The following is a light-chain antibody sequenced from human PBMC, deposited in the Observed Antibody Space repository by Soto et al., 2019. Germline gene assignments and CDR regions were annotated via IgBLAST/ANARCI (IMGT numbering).Light chain of an antibody. CDR3: QQLSRYPLT. J-gene: IGKJ4*01. Sequence: IPLTHSPSVLSASLLYTFTITFRASQALSNYLAWYQQKPGKAPDLLIYSASTLQSGVPSRFSGSGSETEFSLTIRALQPEDFATYYCQQLSRYPLTFGGGTKVDIK. CDR1: QALSNY. V-gene: IGKV1-9*01. CDR2: SAS.